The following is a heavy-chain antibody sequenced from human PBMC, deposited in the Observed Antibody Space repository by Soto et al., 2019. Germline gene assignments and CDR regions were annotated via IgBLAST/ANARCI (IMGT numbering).Heavy chain of an antibody. CDR2: ISAYNGNT. V-gene: IGHV1-18*01. D-gene: IGHD2-2*02. CDR1: GYTFTSYG. J-gene: IGHJ6*02. CDR3: ERDKGDCSSTSCYRSYYYGMDV. Sequence: QVQLVQSGAEVKKPGASVKVSCKASGYTFTSYGISWVRQAPGQGLEWMGWISAYNGNTNYAQKLQGRVTMTTDTSTSTAYMELRSLRSDDTAVYYCERDKGDCSSTSCYRSYYYGMDVWGQGTTVTVSS.